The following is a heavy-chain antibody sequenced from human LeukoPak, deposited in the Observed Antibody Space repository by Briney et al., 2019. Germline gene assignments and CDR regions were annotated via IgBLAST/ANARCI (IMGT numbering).Heavy chain of an antibody. CDR1: GFTFSSYS. D-gene: IGHD6-13*01. J-gene: IGHJ4*02. V-gene: IGHV3-48*02. CDR2: ISSSSSTI. CDR3: ARREIVAAGTSTLDY. Sequence: PGGSLRLSCAASGFTFSSYSMNWVRQAPGKGLEWVSYISSSSSTIYYADSVKGRFTISRDNAKNSMYLQMNSLRDEDTAVYYCARREIVAAGTSTLDYWGQGTLATVSS.